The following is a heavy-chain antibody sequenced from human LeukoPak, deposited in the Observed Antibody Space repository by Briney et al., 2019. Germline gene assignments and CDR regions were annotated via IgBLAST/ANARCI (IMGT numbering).Heavy chain of an antibody. J-gene: IGHJ4*02. Sequence: GGSLRLSCAASGFTFSSYSMNWVRQAPGKGLEWVSYISSSGSTIYYADSVKGRFTISRDNAKNSLYLQMNSLRAEDTALYYCARGGITIFGVVTVLDYWGQGTLVTVSS. D-gene: IGHD3-3*01. V-gene: IGHV3-48*04. CDR1: GFTFSSYS. CDR2: ISSSGSTI. CDR3: ARGGITIFGVVTVLDY.